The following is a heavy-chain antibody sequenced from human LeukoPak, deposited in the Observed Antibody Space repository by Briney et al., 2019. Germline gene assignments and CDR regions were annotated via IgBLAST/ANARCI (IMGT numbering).Heavy chain of an antibody. CDR1: GGSVSSGSYY. CDR3: ASTYSY. D-gene: IGHD2-21*01. V-gene: IGHV4-61*01. J-gene: IGHJ4*02. CDR2: IYYSGST. Sequence: SETLSLTCTVSGGSVSSGSYYWSWIRQPPGKGLEWIGYIYYSGSTNYNPPLKSRVTISVDTSKNQFSLKLSSVTAADAAVYYCASTYSYWGQGTLVTVSS.